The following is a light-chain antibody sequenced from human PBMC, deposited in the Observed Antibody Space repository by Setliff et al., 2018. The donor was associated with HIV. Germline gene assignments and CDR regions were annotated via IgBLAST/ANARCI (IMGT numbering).Light chain of an antibody. V-gene: IGLV2-14*01. Sequence: QSALTQPPSTSGTPGQRVTISCSGSSSNIGGNYVYWYQQYPGKAPKLMIYEVSNRPSGVSNRFSGSKSGSTASLTISGLQAEDEAEYYCSSYRSNNPYVFGTGTKVTVL. CDR2: EVS. CDR3: SSYRSNNPYV. CDR1: SSNIGGNY. J-gene: IGLJ1*01.